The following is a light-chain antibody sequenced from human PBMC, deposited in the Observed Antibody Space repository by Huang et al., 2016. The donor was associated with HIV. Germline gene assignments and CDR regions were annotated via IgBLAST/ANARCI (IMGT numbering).Light chain of an antibody. V-gene: IGKV1-8*01. Sequence: IQMTQSPSSLSASTGDRVTISCRASQGISNFLAWFQQKPGKAPKLLIYAASTVQSGVPSRFSGSGSGTDFTLTIGNLQSEDFASYFCQQYQTYPLVTFGGGTKVEIK. CDR1: QGISNF. CDR3: QQYQTYPLVT. J-gene: IGKJ4*01. CDR2: AAS.